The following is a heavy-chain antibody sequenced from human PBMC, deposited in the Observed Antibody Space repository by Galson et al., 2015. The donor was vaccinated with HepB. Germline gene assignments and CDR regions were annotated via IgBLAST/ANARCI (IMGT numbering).Heavy chain of an antibody. CDR2: IKSKTDGGTT. V-gene: IGHV3-15*01. D-gene: IGHD3-9*01. J-gene: IGHJ4*02. Sequence: LRLSCAASGFPFSNAWMSWVRQAPGKGLEWVGRIKSKTDGGTTDYAAPVKGRFTISRDDSKNTLYLQMNSLKTEDTAVYYCTTDRDYDILTGSYYFDYWGQGTLVTVSS. CDR1: GFPFSNAW. CDR3: TTDRDYDILTGSYYFDY.